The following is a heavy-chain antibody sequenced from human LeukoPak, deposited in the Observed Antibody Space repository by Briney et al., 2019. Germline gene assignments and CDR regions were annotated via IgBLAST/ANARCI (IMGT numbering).Heavy chain of an antibody. V-gene: IGHV1-24*01. CDR3: ATPITMVRGVITDY. CDR1: GYTLTELS. CDR2: FDPEDGET. D-gene: IGHD3-10*01. J-gene: IGHJ4*02. Sequence: ASVKVSCKVSGYTLTELSMHWVRQAPGKGLEWMGGFDPEDGETIYAQKFQGRVTMTEDTSTDTAYMELSSLRSEDTAVYYCATPITMVRGVITDYWGQGTLVTVSS.